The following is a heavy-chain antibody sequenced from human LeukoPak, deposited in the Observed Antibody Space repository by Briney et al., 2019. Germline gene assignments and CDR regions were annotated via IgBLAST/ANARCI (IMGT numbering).Heavy chain of an antibody. CDR2: IYPGDSDT. CDR1: GYSYTSYW. CDR3: ASLYSSSYNWFDP. V-gene: IGHV5-51*01. D-gene: IGHD6-6*01. Sequence: GESLKISCQGSGYSYTSYWIGWVRQMPGKGLEWMGIIYPGDSDTRYSPSFQGQVTISADKSISTAYLQWSSLKASDTAMYYCASLYSSSYNWFDPWGQGTLVTVSS. J-gene: IGHJ5*02.